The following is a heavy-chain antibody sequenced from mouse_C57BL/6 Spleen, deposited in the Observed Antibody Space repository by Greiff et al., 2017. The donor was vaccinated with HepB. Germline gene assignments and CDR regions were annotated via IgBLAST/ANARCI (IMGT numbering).Heavy chain of an antibody. CDR3: ARWRAYYSNYEDAMDY. CDR2: INPNNGGT. J-gene: IGHJ4*01. Sequence: VQLQQSGPELVKPGASVKISCKASGYTFTDYYMNWVKQSHGKSLEWIGDINPNNGGTSYNQKFKGKATLTVDKSSSTAYMELRSLTSEDSAVYYCARWRAYYSNYEDAMDYWGQGTSVTVSS. CDR1: GYTFTDYY. V-gene: IGHV1-26*01. D-gene: IGHD2-5*01.